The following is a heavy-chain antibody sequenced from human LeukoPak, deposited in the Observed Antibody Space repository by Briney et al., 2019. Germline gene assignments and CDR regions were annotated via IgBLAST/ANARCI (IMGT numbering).Heavy chain of an antibody. CDR1: GYKFASYW. D-gene: IGHD2-15*01. CDR3: ARQGGSGGSCGNYYYSGMDV. CDR2: IDPGDSDI. J-gene: IGHJ6*02. Sequence: GEPLNISCKASGYKFASYWIGGVRQMPGKGLEWMVLIDPGDSDIRYSTSFQGQGTTSADKSISTAYLQWSSLKASDAAMYYCARQGGSGGSCGNYYYSGMDVWGQGTTVTVSS. V-gene: IGHV5-51*01.